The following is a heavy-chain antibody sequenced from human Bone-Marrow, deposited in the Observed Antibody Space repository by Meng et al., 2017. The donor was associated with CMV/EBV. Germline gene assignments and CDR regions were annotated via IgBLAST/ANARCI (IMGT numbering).Heavy chain of an antibody. CDR1: GFTFSSYA. Sequence: GESLKISCAASGFTFSSYAMHWVRQAPGKGLEWVAVISYDGSNKYYADSVKGRFTISRDNSKNTLYLQMNSLRAEDTAVYYCARVGAGADYWGQGTLVTFSS. CDR3: ARVGAGADY. CDR2: ISYDGSNK. J-gene: IGHJ4*02. V-gene: IGHV3-30*04. D-gene: IGHD1-26*01.